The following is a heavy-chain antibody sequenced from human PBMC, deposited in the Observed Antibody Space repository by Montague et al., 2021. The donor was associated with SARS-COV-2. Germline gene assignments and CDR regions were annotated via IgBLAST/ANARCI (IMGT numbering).Heavy chain of an antibody. CDR3: GRDHPYGGTRGACDV. V-gene: IGHV4-59*01. Sequence: SETLSLTCTVSGGSTTGYYWSWLRRSPGKGLEWIAYIYDGGDVNYNPSLRSRVTISTDTSKNQLSLKLNSVTAADTAVYYCGRDHPYGGTRGACDVWGQGTVVTVSS. D-gene: IGHD4-23*01. J-gene: IGHJ3*01. CDR2: IYDGGDV. CDR1: GGSTTGYY.